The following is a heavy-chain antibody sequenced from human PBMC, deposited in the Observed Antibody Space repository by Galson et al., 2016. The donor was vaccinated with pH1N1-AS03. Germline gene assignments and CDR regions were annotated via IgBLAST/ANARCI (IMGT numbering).Heavy chain of an antibody. CDR3: AREPWGSTQGEY. Sequence: SLRLSCAASGSTINNNYMSWVRQAPGKGLEWVSVIYGGGDTFYADSVKGRFTISRDNSKNTVDLQMNSLRVEDTAVYYCAREPWGSTQGEYWGQGTLVTVSS. CDR1: GSTINNNY. J-gene: IGHJ4*02. CDR2: IYGGGDT. D-gene: IGHD3-16*01. V-gene: IGHV3-53*01.